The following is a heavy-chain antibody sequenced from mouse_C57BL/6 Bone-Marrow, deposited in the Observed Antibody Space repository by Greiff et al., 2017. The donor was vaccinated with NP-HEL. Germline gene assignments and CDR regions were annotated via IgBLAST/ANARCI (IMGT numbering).Heavy chain of an antibody. D-gene: IGHD1-1*01. Sequence: DVQLQESGAELVRPGASVKLSCTVSGFNIKDDYMHWVKQRPEQGLEWIGWIDPENGDTEYASKFQGKATITADTSSNTAYLQLSSLTSEDTAVYYCTTGGSSPYAMDYWGQGTSVTVSS. J-gene: IGHJ4*01. CDR3: TTGGSSPYAMDY. CDR1: GFNIKDDY. CDR2: IDPENGDT. V-gene: IGHV14-4*01.